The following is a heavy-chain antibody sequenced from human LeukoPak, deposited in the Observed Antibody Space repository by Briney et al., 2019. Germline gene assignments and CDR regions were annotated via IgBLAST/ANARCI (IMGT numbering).Heavy chain of an antibody. D-gene: IGHD1-1*01. CDR3: ARSKGNWNPDY. V-gene: IGHV1-2*02. CDR2: IYPYSGGT. Sequence: ASVKVSCKASGYAFTGYYIHWVRQAPGQGLEWMGWIYPYSGGTHYTQKFQGRVTMTRDSSITTAYMELSRLTSDDTAVYYCARSKGNWNPDYWGQGTLVTVSS. CDR1: GYAFTGYY. J-gene: IGHJ4*02.